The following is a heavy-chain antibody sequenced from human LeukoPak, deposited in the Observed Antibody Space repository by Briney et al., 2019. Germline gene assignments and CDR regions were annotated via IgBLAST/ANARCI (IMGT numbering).Heavy chain of an antibody. CDR3: VRSAFLTTEFYFDY. V-gene: IGHV3-11*06. D-gene: IGHD4-11*01. CDR1: GFTFSDYY. J-gene: IGHJ4*01. CDR2: ISSSSSYI. Sequence: GGSLRLSCAASGFTFSDYYMSWIRQAPGKGLEWVSSISSSSSYIYYADSVKGRFTISRDNAKNTLYLQMNSLRAEDTAVYYCVRSAFLTTEFYFDYWGHGTLVTVSS.